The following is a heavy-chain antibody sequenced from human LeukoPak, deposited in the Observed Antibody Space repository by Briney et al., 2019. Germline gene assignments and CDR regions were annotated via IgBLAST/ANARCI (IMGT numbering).Heavy chain of an antibody. CDR1: GYTFTSYA. J-gene: IGHJ4*02. CDR2: INPNSGGT. D-gene: IGHD2-2*01. CDR3: ARDLRIKYGSPYAPRVFDY. Sequence: ASVKVSCKASGYTFTSYAMNWVRQAPGQGLEWMGWINPNSGGTNYAQKFQGRVTMTRDTSISTAYMELSRLRSDDTAVYYCARDLRIKYGSPYAPRVFDYWGQGTLVTVSS. V-gene: IGHV1-2*02.